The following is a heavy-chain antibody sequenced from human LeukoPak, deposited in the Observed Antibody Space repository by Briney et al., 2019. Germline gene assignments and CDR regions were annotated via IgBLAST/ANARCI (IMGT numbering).Heavy chain of an antibody. CDR1: GYTFTSYD. Sequence: ASVKVSCKASGYTFTSYDINWVRQATGQGLGWMGWMNPNSGNTGYAQKFQGRVTMTRNTSISTGYMELSSLRSEDTAVYYCARGLFCSGGSCLFDYWGQGTLVTVSS. CDR2: MNPNSGNT. D-gene: IGHD2-15*01. CDR3: ARGLFCSGGSCLFDY. J-gene: IGHJ4*02. V-gene: IGHV1-8*01.